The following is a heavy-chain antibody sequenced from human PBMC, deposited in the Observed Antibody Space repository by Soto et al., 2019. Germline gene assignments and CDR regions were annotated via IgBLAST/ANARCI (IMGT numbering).Heavy chain of an antibody. J-gene: IGHJ6*02. CDR1: GYTFTNYG. V-gene: IGHV1-18*01. CDR3: ARAGGSGYYPYYYYYGMDV. Sequence: EASVKVSCKASGYTFTNYGINWVRQAPGQGLEWMGWISAYNGNTNYAQKLQGRVTMTTDTSTSTAYMELRSLRSDDTAVYYCARAGGSGYYPYYYYYGMDVWGQGTTVTVSS. D-gene: IGHD3-22*01. CDR2: ISAYNGNT.